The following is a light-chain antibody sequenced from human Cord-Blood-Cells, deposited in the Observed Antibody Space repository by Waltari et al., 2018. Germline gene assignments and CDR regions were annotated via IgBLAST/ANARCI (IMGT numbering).Light chain of an antibody. V-gene: IGKV1-8*01. J-gene: IGKJ1*01. CDR3: QQYYSYPPT. CDR2: AAS. Sequence: AIRMTQSPSSFSASTGDRVTIICRASQGSCSYLAWYQQKPGKAPKLLIYAASTLQSGVPSRFSGSGSGTDFTLTISCLQSEDFATYYCQQYYSYPPTFGQGTKVEIK. CDR1: QGSCSY.